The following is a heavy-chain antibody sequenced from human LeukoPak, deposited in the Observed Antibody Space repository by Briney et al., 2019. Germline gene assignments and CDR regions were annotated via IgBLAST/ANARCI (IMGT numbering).Heavy chain of an antibody. D-gene: IGHD5-18*01. CDR3: ARKGGYRYGS. CDR2: ISYDGSNK. Sequence: GRSLRLSCSASGFTFSSYPMHWVRQAPGKGLEWVAVISYDGSNKYYADSVKGRFTISRDNSKNTLSLQMESLRPDDAAVYYCARKGGYRYGSWGQGPLVTVSS. J-gene: IGHJ5*02. CDR1: GFTFSSYP. V-gene: IGHV3-30*04.